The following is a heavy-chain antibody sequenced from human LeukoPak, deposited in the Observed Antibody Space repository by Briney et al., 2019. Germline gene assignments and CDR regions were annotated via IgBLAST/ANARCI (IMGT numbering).Heavy chain of an antibody. Sequence: PSETLSLTCTVSGGSISSYYWSWIRQPAGKGLEWIGRIYTSGSTNYNPSLKSRVTMSVDTSKNQFSLKLSSVTAADTAVYYCARVRVLRYSGWDYYYMDVWGKGTTVTVSS. CDR3: ARVRVLRYSGWDYYYMDV. D-gene: IGHD3-9*01. CDR2: IYTSGST. J-gene: IGHJ6*03. CDR1: GGSISSYY. V-gene: IGHV4-4*07.